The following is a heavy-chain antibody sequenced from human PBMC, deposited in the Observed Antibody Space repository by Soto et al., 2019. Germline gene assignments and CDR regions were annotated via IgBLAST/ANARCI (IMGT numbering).Heavy chain of an antibody. Sequence: EVQLVESGGGLVKPGGSLRLSCAASGFTFSNAWMNWVRQAPGKGLEWVGRIKSKTDGGTTDYAAPVKGRFTISRDDSKNTLYLQMNSLKTEDTAVYYRTTDENLIWELLGYWGQGTLVTVSS. D-gene: IGHD1-26*01. CDR2: IKSKTDGGTT. J-gene: IGHJ4*02. V-gene: IGHV3-15*07. CDR1: GFTFSNAW. CDR3: TTDENLIWELLGY.